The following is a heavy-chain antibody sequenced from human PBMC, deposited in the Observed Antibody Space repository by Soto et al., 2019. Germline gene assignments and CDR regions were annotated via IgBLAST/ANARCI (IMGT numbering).Heavy chain of an antibody. V-gene: IGHV1-2*02. D-gene: IGHD6-19*01. Sequence: ASVKVSCKASGYTFTGHYMHWVRQAPGQGLEWMGWINPNSGGTNYAQKFQGRVTMTRDTSISTAYMELSRLRSDDTAVYYCARIPLPGIAVAGTSDYWGQGTLVTVSS. J-gene: IGHJ4*02. CDR2: INPNSGGT. CDR1: GYTFTGHY. CDR3: ARIPLPGIAVAGTSDY.